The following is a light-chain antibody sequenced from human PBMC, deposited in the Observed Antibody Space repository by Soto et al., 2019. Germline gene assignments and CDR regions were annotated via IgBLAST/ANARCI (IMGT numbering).Light chain of an antibody. J-gene: IGLJ1*01. CDR1: RRDIGGYDF. CDR3: CSFAGGTNLV. CDR2: EVT. V-gene: IGLV2-8*01. Sequence: QSALIQPPSASGSPGQSVTISCTGTRRDIGGYDFVSWYQQHPGKAPKLMISEVTKRPSGVPDRFSGSKSGYTASLTISGLQSDDEADYYCCSFAGGTNLVFGTGTKVTVL.